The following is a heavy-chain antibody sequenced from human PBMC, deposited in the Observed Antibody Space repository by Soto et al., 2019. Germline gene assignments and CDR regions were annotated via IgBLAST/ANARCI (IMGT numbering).Heavy chain of an antibody. CDR1: GFTFSSYA. V-gene: IGHV3-23*01. CDR2: ISGSGGST. Sequence: GGSLRLSCAASGFTFSSYAMSWVRQAPGKGLEWVSAISGSGGSTYYADSVKGRSTISRDNSKNTLYLQMNSLRAEDTAVYYCAKDNTAYYYYYGMDVWGQGTTVTVSS. CDR3: AKDNTAYYYYYGMDV. J-gene: IGHJ6*02. D-gene: IGHD5-18*01.